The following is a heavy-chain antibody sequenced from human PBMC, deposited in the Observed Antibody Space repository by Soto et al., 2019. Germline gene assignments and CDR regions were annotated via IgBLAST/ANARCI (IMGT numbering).Heavy chain of an antibody. CDR1: GGSFSPYF. D-gene: IGHD6-19*01. CDR2: INHSGST. CDR3: ARLASGWQYYYFDF. J-gene: IGHJ2*01. Sequence: QVQLQQWGAGLLKPSETLSLTCAVSGGSFSPYFWSWIRQPPGKGLEWIGEINHSGSTNYNPSLTRRATLSVDTSKNQVSLKLTSVTAADTGVYYCARLASGWQYYYFDFWGRGTPVTVSS. V-gene: IGHV4-34*01.